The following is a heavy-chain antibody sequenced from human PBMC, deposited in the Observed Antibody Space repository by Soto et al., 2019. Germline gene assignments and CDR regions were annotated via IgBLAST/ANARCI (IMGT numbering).Heavy chain of an antibody. V-gene: IGHV4-4*07. J-gene: IGHJ4*02. Sequence: QVQLQESGPGLVKPSETLSLTCTVSGDSMTKYYWSWIRQPAGKGLEWIGRIYISGSTNYNPSLKSRVTMSIDTSNNHFSLKLKSVTAADTAVYDCARTVGAAYYFDFWGQGALVTVSS. CDR3: ARTVGAAYYFDF. D-gene: IGHD1-26*01. CDR2: IYISGST. CDR1: GDSMTKYY.